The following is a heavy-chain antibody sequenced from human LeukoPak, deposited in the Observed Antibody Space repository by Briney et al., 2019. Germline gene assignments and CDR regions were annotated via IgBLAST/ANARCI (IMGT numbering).Heavy chain of an antibody. CDR3: ATSDLAPPGGIDY. CDR2: IHITVGT. D-gene: IGHD3-16*01. Sequence: TLSLTCTVSGGSISSGSYYWSWIRQPAGKTLEWIGRIHITVGTNYNPSLKSRVTISLDTSKNLFSLMVSSVTAADTVVYCCATSDLAPPGGIDYWGQGTLVTVSS. V-gene: IGHV4-61*02. CDR1: GGSISSGSYY. J-gene: IGHJ4*02.